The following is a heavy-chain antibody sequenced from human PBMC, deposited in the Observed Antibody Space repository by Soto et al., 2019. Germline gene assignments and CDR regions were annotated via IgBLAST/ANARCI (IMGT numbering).Heavy chain of an antibody. J-gene: IGHJ6*02. CDR3: ARDPNNYYGSATHNRYYYYGMDV. CDR1: GFSFSSYA. CDR2: ISYDGSNK. Sequence: PXGCLRLSCACSGFSFSSYAMHWVRQAPGKGLEWVAVISYDGSNKYYADSVKGRFTISRDNSKNTLYLQMNSLRAEDTAVYYCARDPNNYYGSATHNRYYYYGMDVWGQGTTVTVPS. V-gene: IGHV3-30-3*01. D-gene: IGHD3-10*01.